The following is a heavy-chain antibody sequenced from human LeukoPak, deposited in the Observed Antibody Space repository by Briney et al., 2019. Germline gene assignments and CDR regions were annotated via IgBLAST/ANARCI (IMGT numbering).Heavy chain of an antibody. V-gene: IGHV1-69*13. Sequence: GASVKVSCKASGGSFSTYAISWVRQAPGQGLEWMGGIIPFFGTPSYAQKFHGRVTITADESTNTAYMEVSSLRSEDTALYYCVRYKVPPHQDSSMVPGVYYYYGMDVWGLGTTVTVSS. CDR1: GGSFSTYA. CDR3: VRYKVPPHQDSSMVPGVYYYYGMDV. D-gene: IGHD3-10*01. CDR2: IIPFFGTP. J-gene: IGHJ6*02.